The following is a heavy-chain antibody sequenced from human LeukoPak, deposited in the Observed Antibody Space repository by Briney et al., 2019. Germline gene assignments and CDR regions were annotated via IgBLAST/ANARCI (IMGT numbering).Heavy chain of an antibody. CDR1: GYTFTNNF. D-gene: IGHD5-24*01. V-gene: IGHV1-46*01. CDR2: ISPTGSFT. J-gene: IGHJ5*02. Sequence: ASVKVSCKAFGYTFTNNFMHWVRQAPGQGPEWMGLISPTGSFTAYAQKFQGRVTLTRDLSTSTDYLELSSLRSEDTAVYYCAGDISARDEAWWFDPWGQGTLVTVSS. CDR3: AGDISARDEAWWFDP.